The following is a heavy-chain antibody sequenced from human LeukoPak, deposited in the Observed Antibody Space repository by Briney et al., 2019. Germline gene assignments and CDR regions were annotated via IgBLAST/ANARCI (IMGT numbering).Heavy chain of an antibody. CDR3: ARDSNYYDSSRRGKAFDI. CDR2: ISSSSSYI. J-gene: IGHJ3*02. CDR1: GFTFSSYS. D-gene: IGHD3-22*01. V-gene: IGHV3-21*01. Sequence: PGGSLRLSCAASGFTFSSYSMNWVRQAPGKGLEWVSSISSSSSYIYYADSVKGRFTISRDNAKNSLYLQMNSLRAEDTAVYYCARDSNYYDSSRRGKAFDIWGQGTMVTVSS.